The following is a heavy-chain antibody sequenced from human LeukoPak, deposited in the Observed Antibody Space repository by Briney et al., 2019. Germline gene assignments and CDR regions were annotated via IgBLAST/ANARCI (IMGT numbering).Heavy chain of an antibody. V-gene: IGHV3-23*01. CDR1: GFTFSSYA. J-gene: IGHJ3*02. CDR3: AKDRWLRSRSDAFDI. Sequence: PGGSLRLSCVVSGFTFSSYAMSWVRQAPGKGLEWVSGISGSGGSTYYADSVKGRFTISRDNSKNTLYLQMNSLRAEDTAVYYCAKDRWLRSRSDAFDIWGQGTMVTVSS. CDR2: ISGSGGST. D-gene: IGHD5-12*01.